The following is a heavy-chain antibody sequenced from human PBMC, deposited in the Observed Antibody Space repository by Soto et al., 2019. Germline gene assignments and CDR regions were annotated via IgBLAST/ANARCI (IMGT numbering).Heavy chain of an antibody. CDR1: GFTVSSNY. CDR2: IYSGGST. J-gene: IGHJ6*02. V-gene: IGHV3-66*01. D-gene: IGHD3-3*01. CDR3: ARDYASIFGVVTKTDGMDV. Sequence: EVQLVESGGGLVQPGGSLRLSCAASGFTVSSNYMSWVRQAPGKGLEWVSVIYSGGSTYYADSVKGRFTISRDNSKNTLYLQMNSLRAEDTAVYYCARDYASIFGVVTKTDGMDVWGQGTTVTVSS.